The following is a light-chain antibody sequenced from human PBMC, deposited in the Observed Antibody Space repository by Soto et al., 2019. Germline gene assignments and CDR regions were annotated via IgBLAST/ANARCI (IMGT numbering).Light chain of an antibody. Sequence: QSVLTQPASVSGSPGQSITISCTGTSTDVGIYNLVSWYQQHPGKAPKLMIYEGSKRPSGVSNRFSGSESGNTASLTIGGLQAEDEADYYCCSYGGSSTYVFGTGTKLTVL. CDR1: STDVGIYNL. J-gene: IGLJ1*01. CDR2: EGS. V-gene: IGLV2-23*01. CDR3: CSYGGSSTYV.